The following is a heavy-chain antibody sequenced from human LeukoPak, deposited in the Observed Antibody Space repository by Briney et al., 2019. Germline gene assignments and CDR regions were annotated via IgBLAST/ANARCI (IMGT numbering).Heavy chain of an antibody. CDR3: ARDLRVTTYAFDI. D-gene: IGHD4-11*01. CDR2: KYYSRST. CDR1: GGSISSSSYY. J-gene: IGHJ3*02. V-gene: IGHV4-39*07. Sequence: SETLSLTCTVSGGSISSSSYYWGWIRQPPGKGLEWIGSKYYSRSTYHNPSLKSRVTISVDTSKNQFSLKLSSVTAADTAVYYCARDLRVTTYAFDIWGQGTMVTVSS.